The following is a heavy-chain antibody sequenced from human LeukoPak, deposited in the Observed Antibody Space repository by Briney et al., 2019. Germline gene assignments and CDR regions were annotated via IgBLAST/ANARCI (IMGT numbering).Heavy chain of an antibody. V-gene: IGHV1-69*05. D-gene: IGHD3-3*01. CDR1: GGTFSSYA. CDR2: IIPIFGTA. CDR3: ARDAYYDFCVHYMDV. Sequence: SVKVSCKASGGTFSSYAISWVRQAPGQGLEWMGGIIPIFGTANYAQKFQGRVTITTDESTITAYMELSSLRSEDTAVYYCARDAYYDFCVHYMDVWGKGTTVTVSS. J-gene: IGHJ6*03.